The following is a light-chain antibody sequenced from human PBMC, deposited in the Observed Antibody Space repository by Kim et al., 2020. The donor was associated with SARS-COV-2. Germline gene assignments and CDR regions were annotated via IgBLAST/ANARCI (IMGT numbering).Light chain of an antibody. CDR2: DVS. CDR3: SSYTSSSRYV. J-gene: IGLJ1*01. CDR1: SSDVGGYNY. V-gene: IGLV2-14*03. Sequence: QSALTQPASVSGSPGQSITISCTGTSSDVGGYNYVSWYQQHPGKAPKLMIYDVSNRPSGVSNLFSGSKSGNTASLTISGLQAEDEADYYCSSYTSSSRYVFGTGTKVTVL.